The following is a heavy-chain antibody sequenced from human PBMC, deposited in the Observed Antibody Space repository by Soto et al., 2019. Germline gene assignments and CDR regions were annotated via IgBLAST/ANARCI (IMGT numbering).Heavy chain of an antibody. Sequence: PGGSLRLSCAASGFTFSSYWMHWVRQAPGKGLVWVSRINSDGSSTSYADSVKGRFTISRDNAKNTLYLQMNSLRAEDTAVYYCARRTALFDGMDVWGQGTTVTVSS. V-gene: IGHV3-74*01. CDR1: GFTFSSYW. CDR3: ARRTALFDGMDV. CDR2: INSDGSST. J-gene: IGHJ6*02.